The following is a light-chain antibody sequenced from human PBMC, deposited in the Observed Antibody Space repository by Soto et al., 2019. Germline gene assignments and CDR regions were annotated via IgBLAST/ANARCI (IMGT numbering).Light chain of an antibody. CDR2: DVS. Sequence: QSALTQPRSVSGSPGQSVTISCTGTSSDVGGYNYVSWYPQHPGKAPKVMIYDVSKRPSGVPDRFSGSKSGNTASLTISGLQSEDEADYYCCSFAGNYIYVFGTGTKVTV. V-gene: IGLV2-11*01. CDR1: SSDVGGYNY. CDR3: CSFAGNYIYV. J-gene: IGLJ1*01.